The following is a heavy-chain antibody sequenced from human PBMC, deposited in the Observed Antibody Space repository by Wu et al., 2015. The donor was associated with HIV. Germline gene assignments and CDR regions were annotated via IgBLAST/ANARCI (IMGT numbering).Heavy chain of an antibody. J-gene: IGHJ3*02. D-gene: IGHD6-13*01. CDR2: INPSGGST. CDR1: GYTFTSYY. CDR3: ARTSGIAAANDAFDI. V-gene: IGHV1-46*01. Sequence: QVQLVQSGAEVKKPGASVKVSCKASGYTFTSYYMHWVRQAPGQGLEWMGIINPSGGSTSYAQKFQGRVTMTRDTSTSTVYMELSSLRSEDTAVYYCARTSGIAAANDAFDIWGQGTMVTVSS.